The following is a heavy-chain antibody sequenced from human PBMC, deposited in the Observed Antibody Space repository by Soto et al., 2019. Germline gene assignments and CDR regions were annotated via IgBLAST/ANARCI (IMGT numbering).Heavy chain of an antibody. D-gene: IGHD3-16*01. CDR2: IGSNGVST. Sequence: GGSLRLSCSVSGFTFSNFAMHWVRQAPGKGLEYVSAIGSNGVSTYYVDSVKGRFTISRDNSKNTLFLQMTSLRPEDTAVYYCVKEYTTPTLYHFDYWGQGTLVTAPQ. V-gene: IGHV3-64D*06. J-gene: IGHJ4*02. CDR3: VKEYTTPTLYHFDY. CDR1: GFTFSNFA.